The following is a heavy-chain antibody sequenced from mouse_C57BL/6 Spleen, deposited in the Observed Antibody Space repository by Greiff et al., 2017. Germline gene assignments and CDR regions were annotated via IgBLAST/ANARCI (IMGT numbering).Heavy chain of an antibody. CDR3: NYYGSSYGYFDY. V-gene: IGHV1-15*01. CDR1: GYTFTDSE. CDR2: IDPETGGT. J-gene: IGHJ2*01. D-gene: IGHD1-1*01. Sequence: QVHVKQSGAELVRPGASVTLSCKASGYTFTDSEMHWVKQTPVHGLEWIGAIDPETGGTAYNQKFKGKAILTADTSSSTAYMELRSLTSEVSAVDYCNYYGSSYGYFDYWGQGTTLTVSS.